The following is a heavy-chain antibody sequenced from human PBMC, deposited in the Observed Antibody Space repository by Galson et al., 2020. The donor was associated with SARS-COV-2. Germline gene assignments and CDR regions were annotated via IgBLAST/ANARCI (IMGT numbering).Heavy chain of an antibody. Sequence: SLKISCAASGFPFSTYSMKWVRLAPGKGLEWVSSISTSSSYTYYVDSVKGRFSISRDNPRNSLYLQMNSLRAEDTAVYYCAGDEGIRGYNYGRLYYGMDVWGQGTTVTVSS. CDR1: GFPFSTYS. V-gene: IGHV3-21*01. D-gene: IGHD5-18*01. CDR2: ISTSSSYT. J-gene: IGHJ6*02. CDR3: AGDEGIRGYNYGRLYYGMDV.